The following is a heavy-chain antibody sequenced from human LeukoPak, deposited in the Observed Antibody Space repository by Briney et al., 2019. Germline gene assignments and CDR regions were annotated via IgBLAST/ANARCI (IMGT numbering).Heavy chain of an antibody. CDR1: GFTFSTYA. J-gene: IGHJ4*02. CDR3: AKGTELTYYDYVWGSYRLVPFDY. Sequence: GGSLRLSCAASGFTFSTYAMSWVRQAPGKGLEWVSSICAGGGSTHYADAVKGRFTISRDKSENTLDMQMNSLRVEDTAVYYCAKGTELTYYDYVWGSYRLVPFDYWGQGTLVTVSS. D-gene: IGHD3-16*02. V-gene: IGHV3-23*01. CDR2: ICAGGGST.